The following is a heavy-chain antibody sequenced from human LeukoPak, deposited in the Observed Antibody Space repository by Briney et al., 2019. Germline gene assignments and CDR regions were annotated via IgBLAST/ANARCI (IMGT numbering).Heavy chain of an antibody. CDR3: ARAHGGNSGWFDP. CDR2: INHSGST. D-gene: IGHD4-23*01. Sequence: SETLSLTCAVYGGSFSDYYWSWIRQPPGKGLEWIGEINHSGSTNYNPSLKSRVTISVDTSKNQFSLKLSSVTAADTAVYYCARAHGGNSGWFDPWGRGTLVTVSS. V-gene: IGHV4-34*01. J-gene: IGHJ5*02. CDR1: GGSFSDYY.